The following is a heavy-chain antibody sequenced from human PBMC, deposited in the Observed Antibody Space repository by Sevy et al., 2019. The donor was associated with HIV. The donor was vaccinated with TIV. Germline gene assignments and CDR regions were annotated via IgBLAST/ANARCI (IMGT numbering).Heavy chain of an antibody. CDR3: ARGGGYCTNGVCYNAYHDAFDI. V-gene: IGHV1-8*01. Sequence: ALVKVSCKASGYTFTSYDINWVRQATGQGLEWMGWMNPNSGNTGYAQKFQGRVTMTRNTSISTAYMELSSLRSEDTAVYYCARGGGYCTNGVCYNAYHDAFDIWGQGTMVTVSS. J-gene: IGHJ3*02. D-gene: IGHD2-8*01. CDR2: MNPNSGNT. CDR1: GYTFTSYD.